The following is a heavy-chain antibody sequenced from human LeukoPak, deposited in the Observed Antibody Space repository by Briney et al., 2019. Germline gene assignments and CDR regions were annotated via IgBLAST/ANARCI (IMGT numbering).Heavy chain of an antibody. V-gene: IGHV4-4*02. CDR1: GDSINSLDL. J-gene: IGHJ4*02. CDR3: AGLVGRYSSGLYYYYFDY. Sequence: SETLSLTCTVSGDSINSLDLWSWVRQPPGKGLEWIGEMYLSGTTHSNPSVKSRVTISIDKSKNQFFLNLSSVTAADMAVYYCAGLVGRYSSGLYYYYFDYWGQGTLVTVSS. D-gene: IGHD3-22*01. CDR2: MYLSGTT.